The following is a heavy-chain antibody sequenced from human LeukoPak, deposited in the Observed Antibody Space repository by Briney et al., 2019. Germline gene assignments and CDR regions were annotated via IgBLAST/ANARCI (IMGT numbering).Heavy chain of an antibody. J-gene: IGHJ4*02. CDR1: GFTFSSYS. CDR2: ISSSSSYI. V-gene: IGHV3-21*01. Sequence: GGSLRHSCAASGFTFSSYSMSWVRQAPGKGLEWVSSISSSSSYIYYADSVKGGFTISRDKAKNSLYLQMNSLRAEDTAVYYCARDWGELFGSDYWGQGTLVTVSS. D-gene: IGHD1-26*01. CDR3: ARDWGELFGSDY.